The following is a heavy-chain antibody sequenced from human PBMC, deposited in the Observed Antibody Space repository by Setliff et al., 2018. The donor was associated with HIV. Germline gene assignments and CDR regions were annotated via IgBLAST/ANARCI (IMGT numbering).Heavy chain of an antibody. CDR1: GVSIVSGGFY. V-gene: IGHV4-31*03. Sequence: PSETLSLTCSVSGVSIVSGGFYHSWIRQHPGKGLEWLGTVYYTGKTYYNPSLQSRLTMSADTSKNQLYLKMNSVTAADTAVYFCARELHANYHVVEIWGPGTMVTVSS. D-gene: IGHD2-15*01. CDR3: ARELHANYHVVEI. J-gene: IGHJ3*02. CDR2: VYYTGKT.